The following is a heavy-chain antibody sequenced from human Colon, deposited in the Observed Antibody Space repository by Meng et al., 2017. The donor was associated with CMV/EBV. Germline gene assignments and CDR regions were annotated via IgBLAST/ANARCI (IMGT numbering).Heavy chain of an antibody. Sequence: QITLKESGPTLVKTTQTLTLTCTFSGFSLNTYEVGVGWFRQPPGKAPEWLALIYWDDDKRYRSSLGNRLTLTHDASKNQVVLTMTGMDPVDTATYYCAHKSLPAAFFDYWSQGTLVTVSS. CDR2: IYWDDDK. CDR1: GFSLNTYEVG. D-gene: IGHD2-2*01. V-gene: IGHV2-5*02. J-gene: IGHJ4*02. CDR3: AHKSLPAAFFDY.